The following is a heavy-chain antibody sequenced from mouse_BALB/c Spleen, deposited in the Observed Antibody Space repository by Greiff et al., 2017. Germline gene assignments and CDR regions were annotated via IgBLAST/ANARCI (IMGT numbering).Heavy chain of an antibody. J-gene: IGHJ4*01. Sequence: EVQVVESGGGLVKPGGSLKLSCAASGFTFSSYAMSWVRQSPEKRLEWVAEISSGGSYTYYPDTVTGRFTISRDNAKNTLYLEMSSLRSEDTAMYYCARSHYYDAMDYWGQGTSVTVSS. CDR1: GFTFSSYA. CDR3: ARSHYYDAMDY. V-gene: IGHV5-9-4*01. CDR2: ISSGGSYT. D-gene: IGHD1-2*01.